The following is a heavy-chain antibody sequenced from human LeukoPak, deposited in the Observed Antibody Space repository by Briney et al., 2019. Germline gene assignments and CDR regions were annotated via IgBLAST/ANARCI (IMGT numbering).Heavy chain of an antibody. CDR3: ASRDKGYYYGMDV. D-gene: IGHD5-24*01. Sequence: TGGSLRLFCSASGFTVRIHYKSWVPQAPGKGLEWVSLLYSSDSTYYADSVKRRFTISRDNSKNTLYLQMNSLRAEDAAVYDCASRDKGYYYGMDVWGQGTTVTVYS. J-gene: IGHJ6*01. CDR1: GFTVRIHY. CDR2: LYSSDST. V-gene: IGHV3-66*01.